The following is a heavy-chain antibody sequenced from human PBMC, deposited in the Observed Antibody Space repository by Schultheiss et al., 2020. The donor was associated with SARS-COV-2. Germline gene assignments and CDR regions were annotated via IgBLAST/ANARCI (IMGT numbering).Heavy chain of an antibody. CDR3: ARAYATYWYIDF. CDR2: ISYDGSNK. Sequence: GGSLRLSCAVSGFTFRSYAMHWVRQAPGKGLEWVAVISYDGSNKYFADSVKGRFTISGDNSKDTLYLQMNSLIAEDTAVYSCARAYATYWYIDFWGRGTLVTVSS. CDR1: GFTFRSYA. V-gene: IGHV3-30*01. J-gene: IGHJ2*01. D-gene: IGHD4-17*01.